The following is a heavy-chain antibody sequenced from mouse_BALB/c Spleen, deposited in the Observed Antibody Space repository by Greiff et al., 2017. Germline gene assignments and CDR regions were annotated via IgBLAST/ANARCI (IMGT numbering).Heavy chain of an antibody. V-gene: IGHV2-9*02. CDR2: IWAGGST. J-gene: IGHJ4*01. CDR3: SRDRYWDDAMDY. D-gene: IGHD4-1*01. CDR1: GFSLTSYG. Sequence: VKLQESGPGLVAPSQSLSITCTVSGFSLTSYGVHWVRQPPGKGLEWLGVIWAGGSTNYNSALMSRLSISKDNSKSQVFLKMNSLQTDDTAMYYCSRDRYWDDAMDYWGQGTSVTVSS.